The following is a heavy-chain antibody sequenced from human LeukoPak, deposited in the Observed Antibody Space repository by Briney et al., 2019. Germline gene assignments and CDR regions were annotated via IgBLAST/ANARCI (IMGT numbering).Heavy chain of an antibody. CDR1: GYSFSSYW. CDR3: ARHQPYYYMDV. V-gene: IGHV5-51*01. CDR2: IYPGDSDT. Sequence: GESLKISCKGSGYSFSSYWIGWGRQQPGKSVEGMGIIYPGDSDTRYSPSFEGQVTISDAKSISTAYLQWSSLKASDTAMYYCARHQPYYYMDVWGKGTTVTVSS. J-gene: IGHJ6*03.